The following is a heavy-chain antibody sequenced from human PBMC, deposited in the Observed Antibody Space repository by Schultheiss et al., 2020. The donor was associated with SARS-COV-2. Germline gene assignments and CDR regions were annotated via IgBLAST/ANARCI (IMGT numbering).Heavy chain of an antibody. V-gene: IGHV4-39*01. CDR1: GGSISSYY. J-gene: IGHJ4*02. Sequence: SQTLSLTCTVSGGSISSYYWGWIRQPPGKGLEWIGSIYYSGSTYYNPSLKSRVTISVDTSKNQFSLKLSSVTAADTAVYYCASAGTIFGVVISAFGYWGQGTLVTVSS. CDR3: ASAGTIFGVVISAFGY. D-gene: IGHD3-3*01. CDR2: IYYSGST.